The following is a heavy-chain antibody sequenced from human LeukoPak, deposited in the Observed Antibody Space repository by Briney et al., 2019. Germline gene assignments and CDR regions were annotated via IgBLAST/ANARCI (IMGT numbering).Heavy chain of an antibody. V-gene: IGHV3-23*01. J-gene: IGHJ4*02. D-gene: IGHD5-12*01. CDR1: GFTFSSYE. CDR3: AKGLDSGYGGFDY. CDR2: ISGSGGST. Sequence: GGSLRLSCAASGFTFSSYEMNWVRQAPGKGLEWVSAISGSGGSTYYADSVKGRFTISRDNSKNTLYLQMNSLRAEDTAVYYCAKGLDSGYGGFDYWGQGTLVTVSS.